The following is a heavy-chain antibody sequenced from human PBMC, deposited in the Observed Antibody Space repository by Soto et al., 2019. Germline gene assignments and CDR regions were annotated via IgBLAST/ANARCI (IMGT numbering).Heavy chain of an antibody. J-gene: IGHJ4*02. CDR2: INAGNGNT. D-gene: IGHD3-9*01. Sequence: ASVKVSCKASGYTFTSYGISWVRQAPGQGLEWMGWINAGNGNTKYSQKFQGRVTITRDTSASTAYMELSSLRSEDTAVYYCARFASVLTGYYNVYDYWGQGTLVTVSS. CDR3: ARFASVLTGYYNVYDY. V-gene: IGHV1-18*01. CDR1: GYTFTSYG.